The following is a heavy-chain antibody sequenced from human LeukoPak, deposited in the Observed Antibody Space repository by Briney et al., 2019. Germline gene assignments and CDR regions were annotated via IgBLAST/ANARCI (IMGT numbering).Heavy chain of an antibody. Sequence: ASVKVSCKASGYTFSSYAMHWVRLAPGQRLEWMGWINAGNGNTKYSQKFQGRVTITRDTSASTAYMELSSLRSEDTAVYYCARDETTVTLYYFDYWGQGTLVTVSS. CDR3: ARDETTVTLYYFDY. CDR1: GYTFSSYA. V-gene: IGHV1-3*01. CDR2: INAGNGNT. J-gene: IGHJ4*02. D-gene: IGHD4-17*01.